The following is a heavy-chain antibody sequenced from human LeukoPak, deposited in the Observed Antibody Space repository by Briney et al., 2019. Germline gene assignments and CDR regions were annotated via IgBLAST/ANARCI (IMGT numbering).Heavy chain of an antibody. CDR2: ISRSGSTK. V-gene: IGHV3-11*01. CDR3: ARVLRYCSGGNCYSGGLGYMDV. CDR1: GFTFSDYN. J-gene: IGHJ6*03. Sequence: GGSLRLSCAASGFTFSDYNMRWIRQAPGKGLEWVSSISRSGSTKYYADSVRGRFTISRDNAKNSLLLQMNSLRAEDTAVYYCARVLRYCSGGNCYSGGLGYMDVWGKGTTVTISS. D-gene: IGHD2-15*01.